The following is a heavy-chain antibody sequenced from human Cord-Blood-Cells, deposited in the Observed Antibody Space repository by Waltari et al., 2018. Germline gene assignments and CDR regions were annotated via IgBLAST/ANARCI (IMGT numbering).Heavy chain of an antibody. CDR2: ISSNGGST. Sequence: EVQLVESGEGLVQHGGSLRLSCAASGFTFSSYAMHWVRQAPGKGLEYVSAISSNGGSTYYADSVKGRFTISRDNSKNTLYLQMGSLRAEDMAVYYCARGAIVATILDYWGQGTLVTVSS. V-gene: IGHV3-64*02. CDR3: ARGAIVATILDY. J-gene: IGHJ4*02. CDR1: GFTFSSYA. D-gene: IGHD5-12*01.